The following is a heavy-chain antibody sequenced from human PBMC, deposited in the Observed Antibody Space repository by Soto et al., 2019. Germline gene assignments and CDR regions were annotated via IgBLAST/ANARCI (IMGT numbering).Heavy chain of an antibody. CDR2: ISSSSSYI. D-gene: IGHD3-3*01. CDR1: GFTFSSYS. CDR3: AKSPGDYDFWSGTPDYYYGMDV. Sequence: WSLRLSCAASGFTFSSYSMNWVRQAPGKGLEWVSSISSSSSYIYYADSVKGRFTISRDNAKNSLYLQMNSLRAEDTAVYYCAKSPGDYDFWSGTPDYYYGMDVWGQGTTVTVSS. V-gene: IGHV3-21*01. J-gene: IGHJ6*02.